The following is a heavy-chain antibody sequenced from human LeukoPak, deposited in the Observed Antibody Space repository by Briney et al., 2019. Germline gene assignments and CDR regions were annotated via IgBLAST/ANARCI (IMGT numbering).Heavy chain of an antibody. Sequence: GGSLRLSCAASGFNFSSYVMSWVRQAPGKGLELVSGIRGSGSSTYYADSVKGRFTISRDNSKNTLYLQMNSLRAEDTAVYYCAKGIYPGPPDAFDIWGQGTMVTVSS. J-gene: IGHJ3*02. D-gene: IGHD2-2*02. CDR3: AKGIYPGPPDAFDI. CDR2: IRGSGSST. V-gene: IGHV3-23*01. CDR1: GFNFSSYV.